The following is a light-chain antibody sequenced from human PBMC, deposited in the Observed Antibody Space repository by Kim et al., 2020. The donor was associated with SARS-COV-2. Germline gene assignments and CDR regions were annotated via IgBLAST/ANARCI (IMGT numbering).Light chain of an antibody. Sequence: EIVMTQSPATLSMSPGERATLSCRASQSVSSNLAWYQQKPGQAPRLLFYGASTRATGIPARFSGSGSGTKFTLTISSLQSEDVAVYYCQQYNKWPPLTFGGGTKVDIK. J-gene: IGKJ4*01. CDR1: QSVSSN. CDR2: GAS. V-gene: IGKV3-15*01. CDR3: QQYNKWPPLT.